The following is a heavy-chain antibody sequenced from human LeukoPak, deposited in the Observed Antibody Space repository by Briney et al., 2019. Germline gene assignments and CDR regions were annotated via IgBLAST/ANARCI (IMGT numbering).Heavy chain of an antibody. CDR3: AKDPNGDYVGGYWFDP. CDR2: ISASGDKT. Sequence: GGSLRLSCAASGFTFSSYAMSWVRQAPGKGLEWVSGISASGDKTYYADSVKGRFTISRDKSNNALYLQMNSLRAEDTALYYCAKDPNGDYVGGYWFDPWGQGALVTVSS. D-gene: IGHD4-17*01. CDR1: GFTFSSYA. V-gene: IGHV3-23*01. J-gene: IGHJ5*01.